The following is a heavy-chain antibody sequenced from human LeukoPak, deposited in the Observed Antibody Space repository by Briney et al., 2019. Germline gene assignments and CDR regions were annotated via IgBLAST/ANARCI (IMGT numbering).Heavy chain of an antibody. CDR1: GFTFSSYA. J-gene: IGHJ4*02. Sequence: TGGSLRLSCAASGFTFSSYAMSWVRQAPGKGLGWVSAISGSGGSTYYADSVKGRFTISRDNSKNTLYLQMNSLRAEDTAVYYCANLWELLRGMGYWGQGTLVTVSS. V-gene: IGHV3-23*01. D-gene: IGHD1-26*01. CDR2: ISGSGGST. CDR3: ANLWELLRGMGY.